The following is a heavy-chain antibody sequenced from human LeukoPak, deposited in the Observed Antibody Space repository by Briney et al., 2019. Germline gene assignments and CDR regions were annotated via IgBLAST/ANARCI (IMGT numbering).Heavy chain of an antibody. CDR2: ISGSGGST. D-gene: IGHD2-15*01. Sequence: GGSLRLSCAASGFTFSSYAMSWVRQAPGKGLEWVSAISGSGGSTYYADSVKGRFTISRDNSKNTLYLQMNSLRAEDTAVYYCARVRIPKVDYYYGMDVWGQGTTVTVSS. J-gene: IGHJ6*02. CDR1: GFTFSSYA. CDR3: ARVRIPKVDYYYGMDV. V-gene: IGHV3-23*01.